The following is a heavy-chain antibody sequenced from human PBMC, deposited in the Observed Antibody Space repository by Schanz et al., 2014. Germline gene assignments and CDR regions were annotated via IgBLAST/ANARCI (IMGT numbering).Heavy chain of an antibody. CDR3: ARDRVGASSYFDY. Sequence: VQLLESGGGLVQPGGSLRLSCAASGFTFRSYCINWVRQAPGKGLEWVANINQDGSEKYYVDSVKGRFTISRDNAKNSLYLQMNSLRAEDTAVYYCARDRVGASSYFDYWGQGTLVTVSS. D-gene: IGHD1-26*01. V-gene: IGHV3-7*01. J-gene: IGHJ4*02. CDR1: GFTFRSYC. CDR2: INQDGSEK.